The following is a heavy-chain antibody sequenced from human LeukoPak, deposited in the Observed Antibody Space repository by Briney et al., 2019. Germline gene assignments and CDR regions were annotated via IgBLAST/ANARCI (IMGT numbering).Heavy chain of an antibody. Sequence: SETLSLTCAVYSGSFSGYYWSWIRQPPGKGLEWIGEINHSGSTNYNPSLKSRVTISVDTSKNQFSLKLSSVTAADTAVYYCARGFRFRSYFDYWGQGTLVTVSS. V-gene: IGHV4-34*01. J-gene: IGHJ4*02. CDR1: SGSFSGYY. D-gene: IGHD3-10*01. CDR2: INHSGST. CDR3: ARGFRFRSYFDY.